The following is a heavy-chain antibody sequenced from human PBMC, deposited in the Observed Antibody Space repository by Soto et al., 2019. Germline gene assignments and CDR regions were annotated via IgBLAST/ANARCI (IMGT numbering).Heavy chain of an antibody. CDR3: TRTRTTGWFSPVDS. CDR1: SGTLSNFY. J-gene: IGHJ4*02. D-gene: IGHD6-19*01. V-gene: IGHV4-59*01. Sequence: SETLSLTCTVSSGTLSNFYWSWVRQPPGKGLEWIGYIHYRGTTNYNPSLKSRVIMSVDTSKNQFSLTLNSVTAADTAVYYCTRTRTTGWFSPVDSWGQGIPVTVSX. CDR2: IHYRGTT.